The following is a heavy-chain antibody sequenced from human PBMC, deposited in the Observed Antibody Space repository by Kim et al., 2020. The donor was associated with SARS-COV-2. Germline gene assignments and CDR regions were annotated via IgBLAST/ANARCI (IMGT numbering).Heavy chain of an antibody. V-gene: IGHV4-59*01. Sequence: NYNPALKSRVTISVDTSKNQFSLKLSSVTAADTAGYYCARDKYAAGTSDYWGQGTLVTVSS. D-gene: IGHD1-7*01. J-gene: IGHJ4*02. CDR3: ARDKYAAGTSDY.